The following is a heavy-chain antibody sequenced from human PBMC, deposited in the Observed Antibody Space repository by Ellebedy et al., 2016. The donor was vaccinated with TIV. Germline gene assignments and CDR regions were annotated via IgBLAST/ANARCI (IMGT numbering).Heavy chain of an antibody. D-gene: IGHD6-19*01. CDR3: ARAYSSGWYGVSGYYYYGMDV. CDR1: GFTFSSYG. Sequence: GGSLRLSCAASGFTFSSYGMHWVRQAPGKGLEWVAVIWCDGSNKYYADSVKGRFTISRDNSKNTLYLQMNSLRAEDTAVYYCARAYSSGWYGVSGYYYYGMDVWGQGTTVTVSS. J-gene: IGHJ6*02. V-gene: IGHV3-33*01. CDR2: IWCDGSNK.